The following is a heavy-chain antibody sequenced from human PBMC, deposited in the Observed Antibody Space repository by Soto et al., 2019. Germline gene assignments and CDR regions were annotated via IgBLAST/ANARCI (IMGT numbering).Heavy chain of an antibody. J-gene: IGHJ6*04. CDR3: TTDPTVYYDFWSGYYDSGVPLMDV. CDR2: TKSKTDGGTT. D-gene: IGHD3-3*01. Sequence: PGGSLRLSCAASGFTFSNAWMSWVRQAPGKGLEWVGRTKSKTDGGTTDYAAPVKGGFTISRDDSKNTLYLQMNSLKTEDTAVYYCTTDPTVYYDFWSGYYDSGVPLMDVWGKGTTVTVSS. V-gene: IGHV3-15*01. CDR1: GFTFSNAW.